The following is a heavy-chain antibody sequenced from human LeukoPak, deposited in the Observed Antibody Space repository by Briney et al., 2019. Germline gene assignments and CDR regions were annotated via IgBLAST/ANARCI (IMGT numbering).Heavy chain of an antibody. Sequence: ASVKVSCKASGYTFTTYAIHWVRQAPGQGLQWMGWISVGDGNTKYSQKFQGRVTLTRDTSASTAYMELTSLISEDTAVYYCARDGDYYDSSGYYYYFDYWGQGTLVTVSS. CDR3: ARDGDYYDSSGYYYYFDY. D-gene: IGHD3-22*01. CDR2: ISVGDGNT. CDR1: GYTFTTYA. V-gene: IGHV1-3*01. J-gene: IGHJ4*02.